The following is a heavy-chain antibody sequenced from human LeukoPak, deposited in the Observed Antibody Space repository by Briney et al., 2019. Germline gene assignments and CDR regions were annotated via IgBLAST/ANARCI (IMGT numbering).Heavy chain of an antibody. CDR2: IKSKTDGGTT. V-gene: IGHV3-15*01. Sequence: GGSLRLSCAASGFTFSNAWMSWVRHAPGEGLGWVGRIKSKTDGGTTDYAAPVKGRFTISRDDSKNTLYLQMNSLKTEDTAVYYCTTDPPVTMVRGVTWGQGTLVTVSS. CDR3: TTDPPVTMVRGVT. J-gene: IGHJ5*02. D-gene: IGHD3-10*01. CDR1: GFTFSNAW.